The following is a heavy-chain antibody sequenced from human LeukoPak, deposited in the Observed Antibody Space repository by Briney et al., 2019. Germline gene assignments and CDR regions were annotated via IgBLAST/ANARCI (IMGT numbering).Heavy chain of an antibody. J-gene: IGHJ4*02. V-gene: IGHV4-61*08. CDR3: ARRSDSSSWFDY. Sequence: SQTLSLTCTVSGGSISSGGYYWSWIRQPPGRGLEWIGYIYYSGSTNYNPSLKSRVTISVDTSKNQFSLKLSSVTAADTAVYYCARRSDSSSWFDYWGQGTLVTVSS. D-gene: IGHD6-13*01. CDR1: GGSISSGGYY. CDR2: IYYSGST.